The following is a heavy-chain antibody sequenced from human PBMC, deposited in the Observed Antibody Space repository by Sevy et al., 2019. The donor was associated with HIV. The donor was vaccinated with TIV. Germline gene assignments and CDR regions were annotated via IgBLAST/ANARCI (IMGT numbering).Heavy chain of an antibody. CDR3: ARVKWDSYGFNYYYGMDV. V-gene: IGHV3-53*01. D-gene: IGHD5-18*01. CDR1: GFTVSSNY. Sequence: GGSLRLSCAASGFTVSSNYMSWVRQAPGKGLEWVSVIYSGGSTYYADSVKGRLTISRDNSKNTLYLQMNSLRAEDTAVYYCARVKWDSYGFNYYYGMDVWGQGTTVTVSS. J-gene: IGHJ6*02. CDR2: IYSGGST.